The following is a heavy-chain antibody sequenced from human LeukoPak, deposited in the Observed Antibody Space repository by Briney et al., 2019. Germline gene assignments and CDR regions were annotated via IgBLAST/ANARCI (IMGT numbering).Heavy chain of an antibody. CDR3: ARILEGDFWSGYYNEAFDY. D-gene: IGHD3-3*01. CDR1: GYTFTGYY. Sequence: ASVKVSCKASGYTFTGYYMHWVRQAPGQGLEWMGWINPNSGGTNYAQKFQGRVTMTRDTSISTAYMELSRLRSDDTAVYYCARILEGDFWSGYYNEAFDYWGQGTLVTVSS. V-gene: IGHV1-2*02. CDR2: INPNSGGT. J-gene: IGHJ4*02.